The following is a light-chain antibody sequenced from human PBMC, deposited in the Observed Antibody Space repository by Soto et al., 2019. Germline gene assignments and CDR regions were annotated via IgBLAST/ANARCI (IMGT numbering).Light chain of an antibody. Sequence: QSALTQPASVSGSPGQSITISCTGTSSDVGGYNFVSWYQQHPGKAPKLMIHGVSKRPSGVSNRFSGSKSGNTASLNISGLQAEDEADYYCSSYTSSYNPGVFGTGTKLTVL. V-gene: IGLV2-14*01. J-gene: IGLJ1*01. CDR3: SSYTSSYNPGV. CDR1: SSDVGGYNF. CDR2: GVS.